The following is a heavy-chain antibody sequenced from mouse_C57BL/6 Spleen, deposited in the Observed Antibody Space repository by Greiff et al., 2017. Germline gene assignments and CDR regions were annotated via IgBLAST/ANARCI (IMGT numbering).Heavy chain of an antibody. Sequence: EVQRVESGGGLVKPGGSLKLSCAASGFTFSDYGMHWVRQAPEKGLEWVAYISSGSSTIYYADTVEGRFTITRDNAKNTLFLQMTSLRSEDTAMYYCARKGTTVVDYDAMDDWGKGTSVTVSS. CDR2: ISSGSSTI. V-gene: IGHV5-17*01. CDR1: GFTFSDYG. D-gene: IGHD1-1*01. J-gene: IGHJ4*01. CDR3: ARKGTTVVDYDAMDD.